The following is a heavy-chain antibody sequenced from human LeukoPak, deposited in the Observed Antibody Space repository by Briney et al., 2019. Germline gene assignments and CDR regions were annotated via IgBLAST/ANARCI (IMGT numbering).Heavy chain of an antibody. D-gene: IGHD2-2*01. Sequence: SETLSLTCAVSGYSISSGYYWGWIRRPPGTGLEWIGSIYHSGSTYYNPSLKSRVTISVDMSKNQFSLKLSSVTAADTAVYYCARRSCSSTSCYPLDAFDIWGQGTMVTVSS. CDR3: ARRSCSSTSCYPLDAFDI. CDR1: GYSISSGYY. V-gene: IGHV4-38-2*01. CDR2: IYHSGST. J-gene: IGHJ3*02.